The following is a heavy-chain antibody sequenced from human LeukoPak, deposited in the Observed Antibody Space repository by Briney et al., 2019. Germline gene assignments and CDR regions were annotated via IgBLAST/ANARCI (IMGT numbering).Heavy chain of an antibody. D-gene: IGHD3-22*01. CDR1: GGSISSSSYY. J-gene: IGHJ4*02. Sequence: PSETLSLTCTVSGGSISSSSYYWGWIRQPPGQGLEWIGSIYYSGSTYYNPSLKSRVTISVDTSKNQFSLKLSSVTAADTAVYYCARQAGGYYDSSGYRDFDYWGQGTLVTVSS. CDR3: ARQAGGYYDSSGYRDFDY. V-gene: IGHV4-39*01. CDR2: IYYSGST.